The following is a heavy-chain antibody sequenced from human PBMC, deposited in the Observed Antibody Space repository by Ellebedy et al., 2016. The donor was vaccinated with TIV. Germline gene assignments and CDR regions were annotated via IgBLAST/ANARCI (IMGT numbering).Heavy chain of an antibody. Sequence: PGGSLRLSCAASGFTFSSYAMSWVRQAPGKGLEWVSGISASGGSTYYGDSVKGRFSISRESSKNTVYLQMNSLRVEDTAIYYCAKGLTGDRGGWGWYFDLWGRGTVVTVSS. J-gene: IGHJ2*01. CDR1: GFTFSSYA. V-gene: IGHV3-23*01. CDR3: AKGLTGDRGGWGWYFDL. CDR2: ISASGGST. D-gene: IGHD7-27*01.